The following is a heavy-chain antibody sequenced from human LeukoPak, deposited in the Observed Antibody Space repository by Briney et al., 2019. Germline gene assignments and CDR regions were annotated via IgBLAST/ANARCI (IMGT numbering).Heavy chain of an antibody. J-gene: IGHJ4*02. Sequence: ASVKVSCKASGYTCVSYDINWVRQATGQGPEWMGWMSPKSGNTGYAQKFQGRVTVTRDTSINTAYMELSGLISEDTAVYYCTRGPPNWGYDFWGQGTLVTVSS. V-gene: IGHV1-8*01. CDR3: TRGPPNWGYDF. CDR1: GYTCVSYD. D-gene: IGHD7-27*01. CDR2: MSPKSGNT.